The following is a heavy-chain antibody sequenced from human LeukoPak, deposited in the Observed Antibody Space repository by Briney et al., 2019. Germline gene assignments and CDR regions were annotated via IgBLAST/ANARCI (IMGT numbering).Heavy chain of an antibody. J-gene: IGHJ4*02. CDR3: ARGEHKATITGLDS. CDR1: GFSFSDYY. V-gene: IGHV3-21*01. CDR2: ISSSSSYI. D-gene: IGHD5-24*01. Sequence: PGGSLRLSCAASGFSFSDYYMHWVRQAPGKGLEWVSAISSSSSYIYYADSVKGRLTIPRDNAENSVSLQMHGLRAGDTAVYFCARGEHKATITGLDSWGQGTLVTVSS.